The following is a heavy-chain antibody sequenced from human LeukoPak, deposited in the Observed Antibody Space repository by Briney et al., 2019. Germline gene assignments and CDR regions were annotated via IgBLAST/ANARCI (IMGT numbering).Heavy chain of an antibody. Sequence: GGSRGLSCAASGFTFSTYPFHWVRQAPGRGLGWVAVMSYDGVNTYYADSVRGRFTLSRDNFQSTLHLQINTLRPEDTAVYFCARGVEWNLNYYFDYWGPGALVTVSS. CDR3: ARGVEWNLNYYFDY. V-gene: IGHV3-30-3*01. J-gene: IGHJ4*02. CDR2: MSYDGVNT. CDR1: GFTFSTYP. D-gene: IGHD3-3*01.